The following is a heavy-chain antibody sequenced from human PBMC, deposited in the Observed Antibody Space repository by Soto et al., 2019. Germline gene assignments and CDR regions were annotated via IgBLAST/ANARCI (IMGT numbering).Heavy chain of an antibody. CDR1: GGSFSGYY. CDR2: INHSGST. J-gene: IGHJ3*02. Sequence: QVQLQQWGAGLLKPSETLSLTCAVYGGSFSGYYWSWIRQPPGKGLEWIGEINHSGSTNYNPSPKSRVTISVDTSKNQFSLKLSSVTAADTAVYYCARVRHYYGSGSYYPVRAFDIWGQGTMVTVSS. CDR3: ARVRHYYGSGSYYPVRAFDI. V-gene: IGHV4-34*01. D-gene: IGHD3-10*01.